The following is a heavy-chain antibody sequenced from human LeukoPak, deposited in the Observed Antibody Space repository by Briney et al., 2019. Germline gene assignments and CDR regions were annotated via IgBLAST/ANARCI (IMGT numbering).Heavy chain of an antibody. V-gene: IGHV4-59*12. Sequence: PSETLSLTCTVSGGSISSYYWSWIRQPPGKGLEWIAYISDIGSINYNPSLKSRVTISLDTSKNQFSLKLSSVTAADTAVYYCARDQVEEWLVQGYWFDPWGQGTLVTVSS. J-gene: IGHJ5*02. CDR1: GGSISSYY. CDR3: ARDQVEEWLVQGYWFDP. CDR2: ISDIGSI. D-gene: IGHD6-19*01.